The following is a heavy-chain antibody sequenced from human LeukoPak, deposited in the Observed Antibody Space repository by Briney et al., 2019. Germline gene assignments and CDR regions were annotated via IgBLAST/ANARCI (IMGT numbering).Heavy chain of an antibody. CDR3: ARRLAYVRN. V-gene: IGHV1-8*01. D-gene: IGHD3-10*02. J-gene: IGHJ4*02. CDR1: GYTFTSYD. CDR2: MYPDSGNT. Sequence: ASVKVSCKASGYTFTSYDINWVRQATGQGLEWIGWMYPDSGNTGYARKFQGRVTMTRNTSISTAYMELSSLRSEETAVYNCARRLAYVRNWSQGTLVT.